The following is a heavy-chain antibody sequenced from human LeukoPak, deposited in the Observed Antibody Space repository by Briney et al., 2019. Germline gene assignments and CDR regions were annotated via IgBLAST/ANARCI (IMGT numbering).Heavy chain of an antibody. J-gene: IGHJ4*02. V-gene: IGHV4-30-2*01. Sequence: TTSETLSLTCTVSGGSISSGGYYWSWIRQPPGKGLEWIGYIYHSGSTYYNPSLKSRVTISVDRSKNQFSLKLSSVTAADTAVYYCASLNAGITIFGVVITRYFGYWGQGTLVTVSS. CDR3: ASLNAGITIFGVVITRYFGY. CDR1: GGSISSGGYY. D-gene: IGHD3-3*01. CDR2: IYHSGST.